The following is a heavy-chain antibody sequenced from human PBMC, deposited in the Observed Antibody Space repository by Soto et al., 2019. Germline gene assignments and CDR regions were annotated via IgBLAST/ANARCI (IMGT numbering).Heavy chain of an antibody. CDR1: GFTFDDYT. J-gene: IGHJ4*02. D-gene: IGHD4-4*01. V-gene: IGHV3-43*01. CDR2: ISWDGGST. Sequence: EVQLVESGGVVVQPGGSLRLSCAASGFTFDDYTMHWVRQAPGKGLEWVSLISWDGGSTYYADSVKGRFTISRDKSKNSLYLQMNSLRTEDTALYYCAKDRDSAFDYWGQGTLGTVSS. CDR3: AKDRDSAFDY.